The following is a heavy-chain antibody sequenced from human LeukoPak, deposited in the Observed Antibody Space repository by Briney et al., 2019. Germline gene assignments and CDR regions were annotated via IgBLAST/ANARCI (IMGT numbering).Heavy chain of an antibody. V-gene: IGHV4-59*01. Sequence: SETLSLTCTVSGGSISSYYWSWIRQPPGKGLEWIGYIYYSGSTNYNPSLKSRVTISVDTSKNQFSLKLSSVTAADTAVYYCASGLKAGRAPDYFDYWGQGTLVTVSS. D-gene: IGHD6-19*01. J-gene: IGHJ4*02. CDR1: GGSISSYY. CDR2: IYYSGST. CDR3: ASGLKAGRAPDYFDY.